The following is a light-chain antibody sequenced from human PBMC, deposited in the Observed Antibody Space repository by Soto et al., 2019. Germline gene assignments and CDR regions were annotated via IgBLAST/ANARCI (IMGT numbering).Light chain of an antibody. CDR1: SSDVGNYNR. V-gene: IGLV2-18*02. CDR2: EVS. J-gene: IGLJ1*01. CDR3: SSYTSSSTYV. Sequence: QSALTQPPSVSGSPGQSVTISCTGTSSDVGNYNRDSWYQQPPGTAPKVIIYEVSNRPSGVPDRFSGSKSGNTASLTISGLQAEDEADYYCSSYTSSSTYVFGTGTKLTVL.